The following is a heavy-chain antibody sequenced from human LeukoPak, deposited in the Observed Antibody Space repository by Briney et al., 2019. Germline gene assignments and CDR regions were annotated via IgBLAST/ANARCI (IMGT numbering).Heavy chain of an antibody. D-gene: IGHD6-19*01. CDR2: IVPIFGTA. CDR3: ARSYSSGRYYYYYMDV. J-gene: IGHJ6*03. Sequence: SVKVSCKASGGTFSSYAISWVRQAPGQGLEWMGGIVPIFGTANYAQKFQGRVTITADKSTSTAYMELSSLRSEDTAVYYCARSYSSGRYYYYYMDVWGKGTTVTVSS. CDR1: GGTFSSYA. V-gene: IGHV1-69*06.